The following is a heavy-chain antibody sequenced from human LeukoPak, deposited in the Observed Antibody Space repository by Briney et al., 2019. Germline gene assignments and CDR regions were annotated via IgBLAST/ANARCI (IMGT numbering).Heavy chain of an antibody. Sequence: PGGSLRLSCAASGFTFSSYGMHWVRQAPGKGLEWVAVISYDGSNKYYADSVKGRFTISRDNSKNTLYLQMNSLRAEDTAVYYCARDDATDIAVAGSAWVAYYYYGMDVWGQGTTVTVSS. V-gene: IGHV3-30*03. CDR1: GFTFSSYG. D-gene: IGHD6-19*01. CDR3: ARDDATDIAVAGSAWVAYYYYGMDV. J-gene: IGHJ6*02. CDR2: ISYDGSNK.